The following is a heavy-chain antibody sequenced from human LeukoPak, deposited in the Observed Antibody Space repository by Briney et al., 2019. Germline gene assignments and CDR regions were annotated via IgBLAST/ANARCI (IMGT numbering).Heavy chain of an antibody. V-gene: IGHV3-43*02. CDR3: AKDIFADYYGSGSYYYGMDV. CDR2: ISGDGGST. Sequence: GGSLRLSCAASVFTFDDYAMHWVRQARGKGLEWVSLISGDGGSTYYADSVKGRFTISRDNSKNSLYLQMNSLRTEDTALYYCAKDIFADYYGSGSYYYGMDVWGQGTTVTVSS. CDR1: VFTFDDYA. D-gene: IGHD3-10*01. J-gene: IGHJ6*02.